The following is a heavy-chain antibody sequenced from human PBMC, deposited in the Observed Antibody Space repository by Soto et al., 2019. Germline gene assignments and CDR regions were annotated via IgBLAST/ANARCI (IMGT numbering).Heavy chain of an antibody. V-gene: IGHV4-31*03. D-gene: IGHD3-22*01. CDR1: GGSISSGGYY. CDR2: IYYSGST. J-gene: IGHJ5*02. Sequence: PSETLSLTCTVSGGSISSGGYYWNWIRQHPGKGLEWIGYIYYSGSTYYNPSLKSRVTISVDTSKNQFSLKLSSVTAADTAVYYCARSSTKAGYYDSSGFSLKPWGQGTLVTVSS. CDR3: ARSSTKAGYYDSSGFSLKP.